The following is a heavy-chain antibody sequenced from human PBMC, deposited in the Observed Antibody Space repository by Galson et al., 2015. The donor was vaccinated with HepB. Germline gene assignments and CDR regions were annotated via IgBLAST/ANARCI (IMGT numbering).Heavy chain of an antibody. Sequence: ETLSLTCAVSGGSISNRNWWNWVRQSPGKGLEWVSTISGSGGSTYYATSAKGRFTISRDNSKNTFYLQMDNLRGDDTAVYFCARDSAWAEPADYGDLKFDSWGQGTLVSVSS. J-gene: IGHJ4*02. CDR1: GGSISNRN. V-gene: IGHV3-23*01. D-gene: IGHD4-17*01. CDR2: ISGSGGST. CDR3: ARDSAWAEPADYGDLKFDS.